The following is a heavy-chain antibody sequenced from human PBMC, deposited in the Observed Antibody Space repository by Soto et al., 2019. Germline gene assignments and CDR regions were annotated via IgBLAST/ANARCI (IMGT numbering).Heavy chain of an antibody. CDR1: GYTFTSYG. J-gene: IGHJ4*02. D-gene: IGHD3-22*01. V-gene: IGHV1-18*01. CDR3: PRSGSSGYYLDY. Sequence: QVQLVQSGAEVKKPGASVKVSCKASGYTFTSYGLSWVRQAPGQGLEWMGWISAYNGNTNYAQKLQGRVTMTTDTSTSPADMELRSLRSDDTAVYHCPRSGSSGYYLDYWGQGTLVTVSS. CDR2: ISAYNGNT.